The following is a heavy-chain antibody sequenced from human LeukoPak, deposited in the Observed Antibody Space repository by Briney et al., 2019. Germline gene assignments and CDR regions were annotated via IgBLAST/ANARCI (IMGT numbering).Heavy chain of an antibody. CDR2: ISWNSGTM. D-gene: IGHD3-22*01. V-gene: IGHV3-9*01. Sequence: PGRSLRLSCAAFGFTFDDYAMHWVRQAPGKGLEWVSGISWNSGTMGYADSVKGRFTISRDNAKNSLYLQMNSLRAEDTALYYCAKDNGYYDSSGFDYWGQGTLVTVSS. CDR3: AKDNGYYDSSGFDY. CDR1: GFTFDDYA. J-gene: IGHJ4*02.